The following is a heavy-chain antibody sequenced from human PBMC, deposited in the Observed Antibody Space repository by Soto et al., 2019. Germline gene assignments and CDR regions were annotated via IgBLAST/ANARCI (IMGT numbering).Heavy chain of an antibody. V-gene: IGHV1-69*14. J-gene: IGHJ4*02. CDR1: GGSFSSYD. CDR2: IIPLFGSA. Sequence: QVQVVQSGAEVKKPGSSVKVSCKASGGSFSSYDINWVRQAPGHGLERGGGIIPLFGSANYAQKFLDRVTITAVTSTSTAYMEVSSLRSEDTAVYYCSPAFFDGYNYGDYFDSWGQGTLVTVSS. D-gene: IGHD5-12*01. CDR3: SPAFFDGYNYGDYFDS.